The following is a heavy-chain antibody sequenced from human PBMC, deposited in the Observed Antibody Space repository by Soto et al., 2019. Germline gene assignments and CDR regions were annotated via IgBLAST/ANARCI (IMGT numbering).Heavy chain of an antibody. CDR3: ARHLSIAGNWFDP. Sequence: PGKGLEWIGEIYHSGSTNYNPSLKSRVTISVDKSKNQFSLKLSSVTAADTAVYYCARHLSIAGNWFDPWGQGTLLTVSS. J-gene: IGHJ5*02. V-gene: IGHV4-4*02. CDR2: IYHSGST. D-gene: IGHD6-6*01.